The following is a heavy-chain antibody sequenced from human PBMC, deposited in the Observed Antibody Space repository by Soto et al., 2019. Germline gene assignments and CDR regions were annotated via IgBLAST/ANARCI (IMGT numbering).Heavy chain of an antibody. Sequence: QGQLVQSGPEVKKPGASVKVSCKASGYTFSRYGISWVRQAPGQGLEWMGWVSGYNGDTNYAQKVQGRVTMTIDTSTYTAYLELRSLTSDDTAKYYCAENGQPPYYYYGMDVWGQGTTVTVSS. CDR3: AENGQPPYYYYGMDV. V-gene: IGHV1-18*01. J-gene: IGHJ6*02. CDR2: VSGYNGDT. D-gene: IGHD2-8*01. CDR1: GYTFSRYG.